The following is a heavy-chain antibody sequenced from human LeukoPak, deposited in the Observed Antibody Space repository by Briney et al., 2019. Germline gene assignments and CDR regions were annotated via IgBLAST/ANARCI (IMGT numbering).Heavy chain of an antibody. CDR2: ICYSGST. CDR1: GGSISSSTCY. V-gene: IGHV4-39*07. D-gene: IGHD4-17*01. CDR3: ARDSGRLRSSPGDYYYGMDV. Sequence: PSETLSLTCTVSGGSISSSTCYWGWIRQPPGKGLEWIGTICYSGSTYYNPSFKSRVTMSVDTSKNQFSLKLSSVTAADTAVYYCARDSGRLRSSPGDYYYGMDVWGQGTTVTVSS. J-gene: IGHJ6*02.